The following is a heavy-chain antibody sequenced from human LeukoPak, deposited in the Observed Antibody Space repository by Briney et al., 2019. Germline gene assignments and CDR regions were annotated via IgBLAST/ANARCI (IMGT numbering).Heavy chain of an antibody. CDR3: ARDRSNLEWLLLGYYYYGMDV. CDR1: GYTFTSYG. CDR2: ISAYNGNT. V-gene: IGHV1-18*01. Sequence: ASVKVSCMASGYTFTSYGISWVRQAPGQGLEWMGWISAYNGNTNYAQKLQGRVTMTTDTSTSTAYMELRSLRSDDTAVYYCARDRSNLEWLLLGYYYYGMDVWGQGTTVTVSS. D-gene: IGHD3-3*01. J-gene: IGHJ6*02.